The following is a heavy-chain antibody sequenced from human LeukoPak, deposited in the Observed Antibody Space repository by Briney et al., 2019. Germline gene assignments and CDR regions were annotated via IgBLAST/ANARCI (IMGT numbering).Heavy chain of an antibody. V-gene: IGHV1-18*01. CDR3: ATPLYRSYYYYGMDV. J-gene: IGHJ6*02. CDR1: GYTFTSYG. D-gene: IGHD4-11*01. CDR2: ISAYNGNT. Sequence: ASVKVSCKASGYTFTSYGISWVRQAPGQGLEWMGWISAYNGNTNYAQKLQGRVTMTTDTSTSTAYMELRSLRSDDTAVYYCATPLYRSYYYYGMDVWGQGTTVTVSS.